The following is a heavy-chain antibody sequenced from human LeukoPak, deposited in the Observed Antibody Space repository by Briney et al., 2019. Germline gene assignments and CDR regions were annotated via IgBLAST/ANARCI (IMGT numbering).Heavy chain of an antibody. CDR2: LSDSGGKT. Sequence: GGSLRLSCAASGFVFSSYAMSWVRQAPGKGLEWVSTLSDSGGKTYYADSVKGRFTIPRDNSKNTLYLQMNSLRAEDTAVYYCAKVGLRLGGDYWGQGTLVTVSS. D-gene: IGHD4-17*01. CDR1: GFVFSSYA. CDR3: AKVGLRLGGDY. J-gene: IGHJ4*02. V-gene: IGHV3-23*01.